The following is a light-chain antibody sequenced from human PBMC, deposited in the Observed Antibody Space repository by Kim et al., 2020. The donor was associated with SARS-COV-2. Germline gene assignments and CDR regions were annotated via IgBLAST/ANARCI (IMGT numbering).Light chain of an antibody. J-gene: IGKJ3*01. CDR2: AAS. V-gene: IGKV1-39*01. Sequence: ESVGERVPIPRRASQRISSYLNWYQQKPGKAPKLPIYAASTLQRGVPSRFSGSGSGTDFTLTISSLQPENLPTYYCRRSYSTPFSFGAGTKGDIK. CDR1: QRISSY. CDR3: RRSYSTPFS.